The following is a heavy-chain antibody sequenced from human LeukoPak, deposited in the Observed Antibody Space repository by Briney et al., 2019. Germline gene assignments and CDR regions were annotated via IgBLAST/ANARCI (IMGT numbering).Heavy chain of an antibody. CDR1: GYTFTSYY. J-gene: IGHJ3*02. CDR2: INPSGGST. Sequence: ASVKVSCKASGYTFTSYYMHWVRQAPGQGLEWMGIINPSGGSTSYAQKFQGRVTMTRDTSTSTVYMELSSLRSEDTAVYYCARDLSSSWYWDAFDIWGQGTIVTVSS. CDR3: ARDLSSSWYWDAFDI. D-gene: IGHD6-13*01. V-gene: IGHV1-46*01.